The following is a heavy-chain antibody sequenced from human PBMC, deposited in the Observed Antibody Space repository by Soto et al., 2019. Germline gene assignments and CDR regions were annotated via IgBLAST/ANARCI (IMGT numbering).Heavy chain of an antibody. CDR1: GGTFSSYA. Sequence: ASVKVSCKASGGTFSSYAISWVRQAPGQGLEWMGGIIPIFGTANYAQKFQGRVTITADESTSTAYMELSSLRSEDTAVYYCARADTYYDILTGFDYWGQGTLVTV. J-gene: IGHJ4*02. CDR2: IIPIFGTA. D-gene: IGHD3-9*01. CDR3: ARADTYYDILTGFDY. V-gene: IGHV1-69*13.